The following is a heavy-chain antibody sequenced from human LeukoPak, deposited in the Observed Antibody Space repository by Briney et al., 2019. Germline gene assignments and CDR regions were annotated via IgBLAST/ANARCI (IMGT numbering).Heavy chain of an antibody. Sequence: GGSLRLSCAASGFTVSSNYMSWVRQTPGKGLEWVSVIYSGGSAYYADSVKGRFTISRDNSKNTLYLQMNSLRAEDTAVYYCARDQDGANTYWGQGTLVTVSS. J-gene: IGHJ4*02. V-gene: IGHV3-53*01. CDR2: IYSGGSA. CDR1: GFTVSSNY. CDR3: ARDQDGANTY.